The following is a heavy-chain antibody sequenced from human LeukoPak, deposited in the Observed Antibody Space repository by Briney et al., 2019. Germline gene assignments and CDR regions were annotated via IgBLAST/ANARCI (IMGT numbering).Heavy chain of an antibody. Sequence: PGRSLRLSCAASGFTFSSYAMHWVRQAPGKGLEWVSAIVNSAYFADSVKGRFTISRDNAKNSLYLQMNSLRAEDTAVYYCAELGITMIGGVWGKGTTVTISS. D-gene: IGHD3-10*02. CDR3: AELGITMIGGV. CDR1: GFTFSSYA. V-gene: IGHV3-NL1*01. CDR2: IVNSA. J-gene: IGHJ6*04.